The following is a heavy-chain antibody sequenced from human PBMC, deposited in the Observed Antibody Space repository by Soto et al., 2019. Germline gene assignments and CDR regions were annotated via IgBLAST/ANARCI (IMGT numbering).Heavy chain of an antibody. J-gene: IGHJ4*02. D-gene: IGHD2-15*01. CDR2: IRSNIYDGTT. Sequence: GGSLRLSCIGSGFTFRDYAISWFRQAPGKGLQWVSFIRSNIYDGTTEYAASVKGRFTISRDDSKTIAYLQMNSLETEDTGVYYCTRVSPDCSDGSCYPLNWGQGTLVTVSS. V-gene: IGHV3-49*03. CDR1: GFTFRDYA. CDR3: TRVSPDCSDGSCYPLN.